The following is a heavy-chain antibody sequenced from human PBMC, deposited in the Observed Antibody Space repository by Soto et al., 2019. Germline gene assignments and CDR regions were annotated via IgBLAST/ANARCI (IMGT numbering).Heavy chain of an antibody. Sequence: QVQLQESGPGLVKPSETLSLTCTVSGGSISSYYWSWIRQPPGKGLEWIGYIYYSGSTNYNPSLTSRVTTPVDTSKNQFSLKLSSVTAADTAVYYCARRYGGTFDYWGQGTLVTVSS. J-gene: IGHJ4*02. D-gene: IGHD2-15*01. CDR1: GGSISSYY. CDR2: IYYSGST. CDR3: ARRYGGTFDY. V-gene: IGHV4-59*08.